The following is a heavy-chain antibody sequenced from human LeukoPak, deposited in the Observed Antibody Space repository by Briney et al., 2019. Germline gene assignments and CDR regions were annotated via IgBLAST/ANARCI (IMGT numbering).Heavy chain of an antibody. CDR1: GFTFKDYW. D-gene: IGHD2-2*01. CDR3: HQPITLPD. J-gene: IGHJ4*02. CDR2: IKHDGSDK. Sequence: PGGSLRLSCVASGFTFKDYWMSWVRQAPGKGLEWVAYIKHDGSDKSYVDSVKGRLTISRDNAKSSLYLQMNSLRAEDTAVYYCHQPITLPDWGQGILVTVSS. V-gene: IGHV3-7*01.